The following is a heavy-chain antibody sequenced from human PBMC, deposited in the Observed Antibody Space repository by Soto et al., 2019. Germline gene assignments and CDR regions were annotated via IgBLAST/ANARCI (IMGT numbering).Heavy chain of an antibody. V-gene: IGHV4-39*01. CDR3: ARHRGPAPVY. Sequence: QVQLQESGPGLVKPSETLSLTCTVSGGSISGYYWTWIRQPPGKGLEWVGSLFYGGTTDYKPCLKSRLTMSLDTSKTHFSLKLRSVTSADTAVYYCARHRGPAPVYWGQGTLVTASS. D-gene: IGHD3-10*01. CDR1: GGSISGYY. J-gene: IGHJ4*02. CDR2: LFYGGTT.